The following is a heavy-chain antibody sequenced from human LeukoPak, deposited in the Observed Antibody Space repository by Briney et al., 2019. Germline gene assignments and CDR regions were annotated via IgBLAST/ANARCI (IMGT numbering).Heavy chain of an antibody. J-gene: IGHJ5*02. V-gene: IGHV1-46*01. CDR1: GYTFTTYD. Sequence: GASVKVSCKASGYTFTTYDMHWVRQAPGQGFEWMGIIFPSGGSTSYAQKFQGRITVTRDTSTSTVYMELRSLRSEDTAVYYCVRGVVPAAMSTWFAPWGQGTLVTVSS. D-gene: IGHD2-2*01. CDR3: VRGVVPAAMSTWFAP. CDR2: IFPSGGST.